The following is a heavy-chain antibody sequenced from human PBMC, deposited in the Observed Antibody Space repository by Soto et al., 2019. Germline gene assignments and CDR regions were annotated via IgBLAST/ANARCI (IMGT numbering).Heavy chain of an antibody. Sequence: QITLKESGPTLVKPTQPLTLTCTFSGFSLSSHTVCVAWIRQPPGKAPEWLALIYWDEDKRYSPSLKSRLTITKNTSKHQVVLTLTNMDPVDTATYYCAHIVPFDYRGYNFEFWGQGILVTVSS. D-gene: IGHD3-9*01. CDR1: GFSLSSHTVC. V-gene: IGHV2-5*02. J-gene: IGHJ4*02. CDR3: AHIVPFDYRGYNFEF. CDR2: IYWDEDK.